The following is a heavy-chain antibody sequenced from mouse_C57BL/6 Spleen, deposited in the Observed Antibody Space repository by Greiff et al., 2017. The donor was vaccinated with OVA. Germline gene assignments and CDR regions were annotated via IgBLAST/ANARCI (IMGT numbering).Heavy chain of an antibody. D-gene: IGHD3-2*02. CDR2: IDPSDSYT. CDR3: ARQGGCDY. J-gene: IGHJ2*01. CDR1: GYTFTSYW. V-gene: IGHV1-59*01. Sequence: QVQLQQPGAELVRPGTSVKLSCKASGYTFTSYWMHWVKQRPGQGLEWIGVIDPSDSYTNYNQKFKGKATLTVDTSSSTAYMQLSSLTSEDSAVYYWARQGGCDYWGQGTTLTVSS.